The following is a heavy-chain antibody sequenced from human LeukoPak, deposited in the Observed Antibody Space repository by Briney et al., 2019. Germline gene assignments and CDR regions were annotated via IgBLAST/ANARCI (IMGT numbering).Heavy chain of an antibody. D-gene: IGHD4/OR15-4a*01. CDR2: ISSGSSYI. CDR3: ARYGGNAFDV. Sequence: GGSLRLSCAASGFTFSSYAMSWVRQAPGKGLEWVSSISSGSSYIYYADSVKGRFTISRDNAKNSLYLQMNSLRAEDTALYYCARYGGNAFDVWGQGTMVTVSS. J-gene: IGHJ3*01. CDR1: GFTFSSYA. V-gene: IGHV3-21*01.